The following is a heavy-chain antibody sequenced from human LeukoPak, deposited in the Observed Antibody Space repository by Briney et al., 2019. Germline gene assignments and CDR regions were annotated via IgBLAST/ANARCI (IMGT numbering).Heavy chain of an antibody. CDR2: IYYSGST. CDR3: ARSRPTQRYSSSSEIDY. D-gene: IGHD6-6*01. Sequence: KPSETLSLTCTVSGGSISSYYWSWIRQPPGKGLEWIGYIYYSGSTNYNPSLKSRVTISVDTSKNQFSLKLSSVTAADTAVYYCARSRPTQRYSSSSEIDYWGQGTLVTVSS. CDR1: GGSISSYY. J-gene: IGHJ4*02. V-gene: IGHV4-59*01.